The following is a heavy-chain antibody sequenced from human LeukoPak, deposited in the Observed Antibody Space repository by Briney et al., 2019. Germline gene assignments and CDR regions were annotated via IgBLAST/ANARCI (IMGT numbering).Heavy chain of an antibody. CDR1: GYTFTSYD. CDR3: ARVHSSSWSIYYCYGMDV. J-gene: IGHJ6*02. Sequence: GASVKVSCKASGYTFTSYDINWVRQATGQGLECMGWMNPNSGNTGYAQKFQGRVTMTRNTSISTAYMELSSLRSEDTAVYYCARVHSSSWSIYYCYGMDVWGQGTTVTVSS. D-gene: IGHD6-13*01. CDR2: MNPNSGNT. V-gene: IGHV1-8*01.